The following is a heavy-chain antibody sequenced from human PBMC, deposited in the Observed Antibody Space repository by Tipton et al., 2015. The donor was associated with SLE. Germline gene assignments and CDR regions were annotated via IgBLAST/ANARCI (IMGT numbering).Heavy chain of an antibody. J-gene: IGHJ6*03. Sequence: LRLSCAVYGGSISSHYWSWIRQPPGKGLEWIGFIYYSGSTNYNPSLKSRVTISVDTSKNQFSLKLSSVTAADTAVYYCARDVRTSHYYYYMDVWGKGTTVTVSS. CDR2: IYYSGST. CDR1: GGSISSHY. CDR3: ARDVRTSHYYYYMDV. D-gene: IGHD1-1*01. V-gene: IGHV4-59*11.